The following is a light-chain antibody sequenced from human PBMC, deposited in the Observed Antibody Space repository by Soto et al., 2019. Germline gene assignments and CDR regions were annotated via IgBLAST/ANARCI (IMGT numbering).Light chain of an antibody. CDR3: IQALQVPWT. V-gene: IGKV2-28*01. Sequence: DIVMTQAPLSLPVTPGEPASISCRSSQSLLHSNGFNYLDWYLQKPGQSPQLLISLGSNRASGVPDRFSGSGSGTDFTLKISRVEAEDVGTDYCIQALQVPWTFGQGTKVDIK. J-gene: IGKJ1*01. CDR2: LGS. CDR1: QSLLHSNGFNY.